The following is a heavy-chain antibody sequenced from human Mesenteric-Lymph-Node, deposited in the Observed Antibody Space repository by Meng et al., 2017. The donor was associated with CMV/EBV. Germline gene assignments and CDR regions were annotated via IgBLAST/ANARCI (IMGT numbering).Heavy chain of an antibody. CDR1: GFTFSSYE. V-gene: IGHV3-48*03. CDR2: ISSSSYTI. D-gene: IGHD3-10*01. J-gene: IGHJ4*02. CDR3: ARIGESLLYEMDS. Sequence: GGSLRLSCAASGFTFSSYEMNWVRQAPGKGLEWVSYISSSSYTIYYADSVKGRFTISRDNAKNSLYLQMNSLRAEDTALYYCARIGESLLYEMDSWGQGTLVTVSS.